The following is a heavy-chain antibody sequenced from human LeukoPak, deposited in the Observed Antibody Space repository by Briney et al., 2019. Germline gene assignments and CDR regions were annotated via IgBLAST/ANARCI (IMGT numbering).Heavy chain of an antibody. CDR1: GGSISSGSYY. CDR3: ARLYHNFDWLFDY. J-gene: IGHJ4*02. D-gene: IGHD3-9*01. CDR2: IYTSGST. Sequence: SETLALTCTVSGGSISSGSYYWSWIRQPAGKGLEWIGRIYTSGSTNYNPSLKSRVTISVDTSKNQFSLKLSSVTAADTAVYYCARLYHNFDWLFDYWGQGTLVTVSS. V-gene: IGHV4-61*02.